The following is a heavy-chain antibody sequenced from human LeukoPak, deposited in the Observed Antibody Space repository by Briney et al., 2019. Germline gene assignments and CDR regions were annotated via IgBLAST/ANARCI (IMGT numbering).Heavy chain of an antibody. Sequence: GGSLRLSCAASGFTFSSYWMSWVRQAPGKGLEWVANIKQDGSEKYYVDSVKGRFTISRDNAKNSLYLQMNSLRAEDTAVYYCAREYGRFGESGMGVWGKGTTVTVSS. D-gene: IGHD3-10*01. CDR3: AREYGRFGESGMGV. CDR1: GFTFSSYW. V-gene: IGHV3-7*03. CDR2: IKQDGSEK. J-gene: IGHJ6*04.